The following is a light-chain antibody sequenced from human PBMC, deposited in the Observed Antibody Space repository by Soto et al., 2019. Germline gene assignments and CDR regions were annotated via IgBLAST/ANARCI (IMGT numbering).Light chain of an antibody. Sequence: IQMTQSPSSLSASVGDRVTITCRASQGIRNDLAWYQQKPGKAPKLLIYEASTLQSGVPSRFSGSYSGTDFTLTIGGLQPEDFATYYCLQDFKYPRTFGQGTKVDIK. V-gene: IGKV1-6*01. CDR1: QGIRND. CDR2: EAS. J-gene: IGKJ1*01. CDR3: LQDFKYPRT.